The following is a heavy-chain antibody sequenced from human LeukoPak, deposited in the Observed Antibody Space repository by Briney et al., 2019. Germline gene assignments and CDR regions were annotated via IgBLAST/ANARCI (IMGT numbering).Heavy chain of an antibody. V-gene: IGHV3-64*01. D-gene: IGHD6-19*01. CDR1: GFTFGSYA. Sequence: PGGSLRLSCAPSGFTFGSYAMHWVRQAPGKGLEYVSAISSNGSNTYYANSVKGRFIISRDNSKNTLHLQMGSLRAEDMAVYYCATEAPFGYSSGWYNYWGQGTLVTVSS. J-gene: IGHJ4*02. CDR3: ATEAPFGYSSGWYNY. CDR2: ISSNGSNT.